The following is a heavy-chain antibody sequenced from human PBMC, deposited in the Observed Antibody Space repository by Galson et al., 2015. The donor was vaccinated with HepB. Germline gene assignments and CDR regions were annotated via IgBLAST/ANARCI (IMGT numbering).Heavy chain of an antibody. CDR3: ARATLGWFDP. CDR2: ICISYSII. Sequence: YAMSWIRQAPGKGLEWVSYICISYSIIYYADSVKGRFTISRDNVKNSLNLQMNILRAEDTAVYYCARATLGWFDPWGQGTLVTVSS. CDR1: YA. V-gene: IGHV3-11*01. D-gene: IGHD2/OR15-2a*01. J-gene: IGHJ5*02.